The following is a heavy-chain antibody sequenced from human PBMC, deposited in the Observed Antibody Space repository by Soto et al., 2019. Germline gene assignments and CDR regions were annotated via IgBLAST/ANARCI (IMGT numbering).Heavy chain of an antibody. CDR2: IDPGDSYT. CDR3: ARHNPDYYYDSSGYYYVSPNDYYYYGMDV. D-gene: IGHD3-22*01. J-gene: IGHJ6*02. CDR1: GYSFTSYW. Sequence: ESLTISFTGSGYSFTSYWISLVRQMPGKGLEWMGRIDPGDSYTNYSPSFQGHVTISADKSISTAYLHWSSLKASDTAMYYCARHNPDYYYDSSGYYYVSPNDYYYYGMDVWGQGTKVTVYS. V-gene: IGHV5-10-1*01.